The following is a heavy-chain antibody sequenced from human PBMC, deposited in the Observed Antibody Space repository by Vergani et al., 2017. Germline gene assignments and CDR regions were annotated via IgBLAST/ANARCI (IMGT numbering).Heavy chain of an antibody. J-gene: IGHJ3*01. CDR3: VRDVRVSRT. V-gene: IGHV3-21*01. CDR2: ISGNNDDV. CDR1: GFTFIMHA. Sequence: EVQLLESGGDLVQPGGPLRLSCAASGFTFIMHAMSWVRQAPGKGLEWVSSISGNNDDVYYADSVKGRFTISRDNAKNSLYLDMSSLRAEDTAVYYCVRDVRVSRTWGQGTLVAVSS.